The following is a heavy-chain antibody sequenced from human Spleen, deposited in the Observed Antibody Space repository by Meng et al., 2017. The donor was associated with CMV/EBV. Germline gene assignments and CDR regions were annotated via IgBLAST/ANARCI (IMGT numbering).Heavy chain of an antibody. CDR2: IIPTLGTA. CDR1: GGTFSTYA. J-gene: IGHJ3*02. V-gene: IGHV1-69*05. Sequence: SVKVSCKASGGTFSTYAISWVRQAPGQGLEWMGGIIPTLGTANYAQKFQGRITITTDESTSTAYMDLSSLRSEDTAVYYCARDLVGYDAFDIWGQGTMVTVSS. D-gene: IGHD3-22*01. CDR3: ARDLVGYDAFDI.